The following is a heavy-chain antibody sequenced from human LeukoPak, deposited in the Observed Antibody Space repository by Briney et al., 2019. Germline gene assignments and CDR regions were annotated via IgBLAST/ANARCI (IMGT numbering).Heavy chain of an antibody. D-gene: IGHD2-2*01. J-gene: IGHJ4*02. CDR2: IKQDGSEK. V-gene: IGHV3-7*03. Sequence: GGSLRLSCAASGFTFSSYWMSWVRQAPGKGLEWVANIKQDGSEKYYVDSVKGRFTISRDNAKNSLYLQMNSLRAEDTAVCYCARAKTVPISTSLDYWGQGTLVTVSS. CDR1: GFTFSSYW. CDR3: ARAKTVPISTSLDY.